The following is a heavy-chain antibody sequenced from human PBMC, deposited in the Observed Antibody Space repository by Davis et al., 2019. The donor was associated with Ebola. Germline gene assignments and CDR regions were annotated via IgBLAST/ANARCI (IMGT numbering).Heavy chain of an antibody. CDR2: ISNGGSMI. CDR3: ARVALGYSSGWHGDH. J-gene: IGHJ4*02. CDR1: GFTFSDYY. D-gene: IGHD6-19*01. Sequence: PGGSLRLSCAASGFTFSDYYMSWIRQAPGKGLEWVSYISNGGSMIYDADSVKGRFTISRDNAKNSLSLQMNSLRVDDTPVYYCARVALGYSSGWHGDHWGQGVLVTVS. V-gene: IGHV3-11*01.